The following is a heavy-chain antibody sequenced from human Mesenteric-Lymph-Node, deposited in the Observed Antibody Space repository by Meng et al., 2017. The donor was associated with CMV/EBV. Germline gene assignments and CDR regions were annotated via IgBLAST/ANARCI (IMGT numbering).Heavy chain of an antibody. Sequence: ASVKVSCKASGYSFITHGICWVRQAPGQGLEWMGWISVYNGNTNYAQKFQGRVTMTTDTSTSTAYMEVRSLRSDDTAVYYCARGPGVGATADFDYWGQGTLVTVSS. CDR3: ARGPGVGATADFDY. D-gene: IGHD1-26*01. CDR2: ISVYNGNT. V-gene: IGHV1-18*01. J-gene: IGHJ4*02. CDR1: GYSFITHG.